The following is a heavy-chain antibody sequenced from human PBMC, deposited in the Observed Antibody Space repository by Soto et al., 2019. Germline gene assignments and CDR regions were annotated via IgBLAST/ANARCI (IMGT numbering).Heavy chain of an antibody. CDR1: GFTFSSYA. J-gene: IGHJ3*02. CDR3: AKATYYYDSSGYYGAFDI. V-gene: IGHV3-23*01. Sequence: GGSLRLSCAASGFTFSSYAMSWVRQAPGKGLEWVSAISGSGGSTYYADSVKGRFTISRGNSKNTLYLQMNSLRAEDTAVYYCAKATYYYDSSGYYGAFDIWGQGTMVTVSS. D-gene: IGHD3-22*01. CDR2: ISGSGGST.